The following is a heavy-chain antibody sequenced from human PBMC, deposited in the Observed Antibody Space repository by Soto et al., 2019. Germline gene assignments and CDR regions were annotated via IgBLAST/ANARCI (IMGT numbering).Heavy chain of an antibody. Sequence: KQSQTLSLTCAVYGGSFSGYYWSWIRQPPGKGLEWIGEINHSGSTNYNPSLKSRVTISVDTSKNQFSLKLSSVTAADTAVYYCARYLDHYYDSSGYFFDYWGQGTLVTVSS. CDR3: ARYLDHYYDSSGYFFDY. D-gene: IGHD3-22*01. CDR1: GGSFSGYY. CDR2: INHSGST. V-gene: IGHV4-34*01. J-gene: IGHJ4*02.